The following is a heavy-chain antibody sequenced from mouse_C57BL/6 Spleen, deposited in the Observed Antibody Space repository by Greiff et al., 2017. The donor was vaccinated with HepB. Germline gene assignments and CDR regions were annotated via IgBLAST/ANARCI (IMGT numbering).Heavy chain of an antibody. J-gene: IGHJ1*03. V-gene: IGHV2-6-1*01. D-gene: IGHD1-1*01. Sequence: QVQLKESGPGLVAPSQSLSITCTVSGFSLTSYGVHWVRQPPGKGLEWLVVIWSDGSTTYNSALKSRLSISKDNSKSQVFLKMNSLQTDDTAMYYCARHYYYGRGWYFDVWGTGTTVTVSS. CDR2: IWSDGST. CDR3: ARHYYYGRGWYFDV. CDR1: GFSLTSYG.